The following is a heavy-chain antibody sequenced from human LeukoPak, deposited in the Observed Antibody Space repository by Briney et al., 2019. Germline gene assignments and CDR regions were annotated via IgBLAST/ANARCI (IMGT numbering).Heavy chain of an antibody. J-gene: IGHJ6*03. D-gene: IGHD1-14*01. V-gene: IGHV3-23*01. CDR2: ISGSGGST. CDR1: GFPFTGYA. Sequence: GGPLNFSGAPPGFPFTGYAMTGVGQAPGKGLDWFSAISGSGGSTYYADSVKGRFTISRDNSKNTLYLQMNSLRAEDTAVYYCAKDPGYYYYYMDVWGKGTTVTVSS. CDR3: AKDPGYYYYYMDV.